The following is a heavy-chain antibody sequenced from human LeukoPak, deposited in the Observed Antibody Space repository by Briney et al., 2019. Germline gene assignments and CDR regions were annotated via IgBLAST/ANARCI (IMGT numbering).Heavy chain of an antibody. CDR2: IRYDGRNK. V-gene: IGHV3-30*02. CDR1: GFTLTSYG. J-gene: IGHJ4*02. Sequence: GGSLRLSCAASGFTLTSYGMHWVRQAPGKGLQWVAFIRYDGRNKYYGDSGKGRFTISRDNSKNTLFLQMNSLSPEETAVYYCAKEKGAPAGLFDSWGQGTLVTVSS. D-gene: IGHD6-13*01. CDR3: AKEKGAPAGLFDS.